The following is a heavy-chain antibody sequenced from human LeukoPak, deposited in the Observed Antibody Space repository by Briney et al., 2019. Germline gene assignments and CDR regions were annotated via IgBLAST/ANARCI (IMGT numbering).Heavy chain of an antibody. CDR3: AKTPYCSSTSCSTYYYYYMDV. CDR2: IRYDGSNK. V-gene: IGHV3-30*02. Sequence: GGSLRLSCAAPGFTFSSYGMHWVRQAPGKGLEWVAFIRYDGSNKYYADSVKGRFTISRDNSKNTLYLQMNSLRAEDTAVYYCAKTPYCSSTSCSTYYYYYMDVWGKGTTVTVSS. D-gene: IGHD2-2*01. J-gene: IGHJ6*03. CDR1: GFTFSSYG.